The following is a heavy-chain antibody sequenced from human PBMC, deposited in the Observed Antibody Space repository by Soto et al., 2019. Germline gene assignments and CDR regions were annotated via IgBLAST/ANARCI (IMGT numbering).Heavy chain of an antibody. V-gene: IGHV1-2*02. CDR1: GYTFAGYY. D-gene: IGHD1-26*01. CDR2: INPNSGGT. CDR3: ARGPYSGSSTSLPYYSAMDV. Sequence: QVQLVQSGADVKKPGASVKVSCKASGYTFAGYYMHWVRQAPGQGLEWMGWINPNSGGTNYEQKFQDRVTMTRDTSISTAYMEVNRLISDDTAVYYCARGPYSGSSTSLPYYSAMDVWGQGTTVTVSS. J-gene: IGHJ6*02.